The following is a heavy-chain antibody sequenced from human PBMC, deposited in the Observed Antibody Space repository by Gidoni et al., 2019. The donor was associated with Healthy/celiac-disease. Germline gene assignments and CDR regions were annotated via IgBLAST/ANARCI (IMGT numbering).Heavy chain of an antibody. J-gene: IGHJ4*02. CDR3: ASTKEDYDSRKLFDY. V-gene: IGHV1-69*01. CDR1: GGTFSSYA. CDR2: FGTA. Sequence: QVQLVQSGAEVKKPGSSVKVSCKASGGTFSSYAIFGTANYAQKFQGRVTITADESTSTAYMELSSLRSEDTAVYYCASTKEDYDSRKLFDYWGQGTLVTVSS. D-gene: IGHD3-22*01.